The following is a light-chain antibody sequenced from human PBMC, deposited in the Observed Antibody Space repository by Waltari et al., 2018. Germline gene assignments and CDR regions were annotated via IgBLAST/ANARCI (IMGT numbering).Light chain of an antibody. J-gene: IGLJ3*02. Sequence: QLVLTQSPSASASLGASVKLTCTLSSGHSTNIIAWLHQQPEKGPRFLMNVKSDGSHNKGGGIPDRFSGSSSGAERYLTISRLQSEDEADYYCQTGGHGTWVFGGGTRLTVL. CDR1: SGHSTNI. CDR2: VKSDGSH. CDR3: QTGGHGTWV. V-gene: IGLV4-69*01.